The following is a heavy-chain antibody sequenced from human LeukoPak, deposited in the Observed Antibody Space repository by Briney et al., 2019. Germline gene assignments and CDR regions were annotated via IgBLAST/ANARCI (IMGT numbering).Heavy chain of an antibody. J-gene: IGHJ1*01. V-gene: IGHV4-38-2*02. D-gene: IGHD6-13*01. CDR2: IYHSGST. CDR3: VGARAAAGQKVH. Sequence: PSETLSLTCTVSGYSISSGYYWGWIRQPPGKGLEWIGSIYHSGSTYYNPSLKSRVTISVDTSKNQFSLKLSSVTAADTAVYYCVGARAAAGQKVHWGQGTLVTVSS. CDR1: GYSISSGYY.